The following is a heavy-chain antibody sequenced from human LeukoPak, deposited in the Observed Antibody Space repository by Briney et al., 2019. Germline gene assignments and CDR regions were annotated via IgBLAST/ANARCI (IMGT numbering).Heavy chain of an antibody. J-gene: IGHJ4*02. D-gene: IGHD3-22*01. V-gene: IGHV4-34*01. Sequence: SETLSLTCAVYGGSFSGYYWSWIRQPPGKGLEWIGEINHSGSTNYNPSLKSRVTISVDTSKNQFSLKLSSATAADTAVYYCARGGYYDSSGYYFRYYFDYWGQGTLVTVSS. CDR1: GGSFSGYY. CDR3: ARGGYYDSSGYYFRYYFDY. CDR2: INHSGST.